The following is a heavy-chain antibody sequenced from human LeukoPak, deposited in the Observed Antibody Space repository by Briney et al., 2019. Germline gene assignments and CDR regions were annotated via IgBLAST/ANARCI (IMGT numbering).Heavy chain of an antibody. J-gene: IGHJ6*04. Sequence: GGSLRLSCAASGFTFSNAWMSWVRQAPGKGLEWVGRIKSKTDGGTTDYAAPVKGRFTISRDDSKNTLYLQMNSRKTEDTAVYYCTTDNYYYGMDVWGKGNTVSVFS. V-gene: IGHV3-15*01. CDR3: TTDNYYYGMDV. CDR2: IKSKTDGGTT. CDR1: GFTFSNAW.